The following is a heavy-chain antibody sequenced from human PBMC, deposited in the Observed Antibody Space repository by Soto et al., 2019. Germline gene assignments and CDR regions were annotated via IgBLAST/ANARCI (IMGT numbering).Heavy chain of an antibody. CDR3: AKDWGTVLRYFYGMDV. V-gene: IGHV3-30*18. CDR2: ISYDGSNK. D-gene: IGHD3-9*01. Sequence: QVQLVESGGGVVQPGRSLRLSCAASGFTFSSYGMHWVRQAPGKGLEWVAVISYDGSNKYYADSVKGRFTISRDNSKNTLYLQMNSLRAEDTAVYYCAKDWGTVLRYFYGMDVWGQGTTDTVSS. CDR1: GFTFSSYG. J-gene: IGHJ6*02.